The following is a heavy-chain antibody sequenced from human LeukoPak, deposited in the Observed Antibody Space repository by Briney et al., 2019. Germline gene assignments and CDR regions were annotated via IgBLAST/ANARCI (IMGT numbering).Heavy chain of an antibody. J-gene: IGHJ4*02. Sequence: GGSLRLSCAASGFTFSSYAMHWVRQAPGKGLEWVAVISYDGSNKYYADSVKGRFTISRDNSKNTLYLQMNSLRAEDTAVYYCARVGAGGSGYDEVGPFDYWGQGTLVTVSS. CDR1: GFTFSSYA. CDR3: ARVGAGGSGYDEVGPFDY. CDR2: ISYDGSNK. V-gene: IGHV3-30-3*01. D-gene: IGHD5-12*01.